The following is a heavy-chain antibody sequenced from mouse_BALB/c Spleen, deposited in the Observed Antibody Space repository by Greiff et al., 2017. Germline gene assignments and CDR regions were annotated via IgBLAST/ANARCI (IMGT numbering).Heavy chain of an antibody. Sequence: VQRVESGPGLVQPSQSLSITCTVSGFSLTSYGVHWVRQSPGKGLEWLGVIWSGGSTDYNAAFISRLSISKDNSKSQVFFKMNSLQANDTAIYYCAKSRYGSSLFAYWGQGTLVTVSA. CDR2: IWSGGST. J-gene: IGHJ3*01. V-gene: IGHV2-2*02. CDR1: GFSLTSYG. D-gene: IGHD1-1*01. CDR3: AKSRYGSSLFAY.